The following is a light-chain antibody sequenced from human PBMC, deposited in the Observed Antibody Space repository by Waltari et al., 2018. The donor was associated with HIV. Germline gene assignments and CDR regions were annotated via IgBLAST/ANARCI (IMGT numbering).Light chain of an antibody. V-gene: IGKV1-5*03. CDR1: QSISSW. CDR2: KAS. CDR3: QQHNSFPS. J-gene: IGKJ2*01. Sequence: DIQMTQSPPTLSASVGDSVTITCRASQSISSWLAWYQQKPGKAPRLLIYKASSLESGVPSRFSGSGSETEFTLTISSLQPDDFATYYCQQHNSFPSFGQGTKLEI.